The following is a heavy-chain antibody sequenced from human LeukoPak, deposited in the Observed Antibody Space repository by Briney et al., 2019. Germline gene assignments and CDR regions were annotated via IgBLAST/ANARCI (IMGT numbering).Heavy chain of an antibody. Sequence: PSETLSLTCAVYGGSFSGYYWSWIRQPPGKGLEWIGEINHSGSTNYNPSLRSRVTISVDTSKNQFSLKLSSVTAADTAVYYCARVPTGYSSSWLVDYWGQGTLVTVSS. J-gene: IGHJ4*02. CDR2: INHSGST. V-gene: IGHV4-34*01. CDR3: ARVPTGYSSSWLVDY. CDR1: GGSFSGYY. D-gene: IGHD6-13*01.